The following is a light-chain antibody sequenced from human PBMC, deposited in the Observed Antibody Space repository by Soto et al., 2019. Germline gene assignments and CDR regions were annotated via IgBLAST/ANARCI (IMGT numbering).Light chain of an antibody. V-gene: IGKV1-33*01. CDR3: QQYDNLPLT. CDR1: QDISNY. CDR2: DAS. J-gene: IGKJ4*01. Sequence: DIQMTQSPSSLSASVGDRVTITCQASQDISNYLNWYQQKPGKAPKLLIYDASNLETGDPSRFSGSGSGTDFTFTIGSLRPEDIATYYCQQYDNLPLTFGGGTKVQIK.